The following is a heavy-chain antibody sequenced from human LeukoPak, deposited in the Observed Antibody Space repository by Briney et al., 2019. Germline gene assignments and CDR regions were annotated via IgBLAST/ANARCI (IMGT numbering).Heavy chain of an antibody. Sequence: GGSLRLSCTVSGFTFNSYTMNWVRQAPGKGLEWVSSISSGSSYRYYADSVKGRLTISRDNAENSLFLQMDSLRAEDTALYYCARDSERRDGFSLYFFDYWGRGTLVTVSS. J-gene: IGHJ4*02. V-gene: IGHV3-21*01. CDR1: GFTFNSYT. CDR3: ARDSERRDGFSLYFFDY. CDR2: ISSGSSYR. D-gene: IGHD5-24*01.